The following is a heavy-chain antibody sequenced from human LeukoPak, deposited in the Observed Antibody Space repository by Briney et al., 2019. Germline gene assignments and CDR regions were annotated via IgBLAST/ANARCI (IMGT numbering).Heavy chain of an antibody. CDR1: GFTFSNYN. Sequence: GGSLRLSCAASGFTFSNYNMNWVRQTPGKGLEWVSYISSSSSTIYYADSVKGRFTISRDNAKNSLYLQMNSLRVEDTAVFYCARDRGGTDDFWSGYYTGYFDYWGQGTLVTVSS. J-gene: IGHJ4*02. D-gene: IGHD3-3*01. CDR2: ISSSSSTI. V-gene: IGHV3-48*01. CDR3: ARDRGGTDDFWSGYYTGYFDY.